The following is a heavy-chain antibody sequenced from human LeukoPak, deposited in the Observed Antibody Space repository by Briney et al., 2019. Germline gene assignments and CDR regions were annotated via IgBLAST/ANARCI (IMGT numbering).Heavy chain of an antibody. V-gene: IGHV1-24*01. Sequence: ASVKVSCKVSGYTLTELSMHWVRQAPGKGLEWMGGFDPEDGETIYAQKFQGRVTMTEDTSTDTAYMELSSLRSEDTAVYYCATDRGAWKHLHYDYWGQGTLVTVSS. D-gene: IGHD3-10*01. CDR2: FDPEDGET. CDR1: GYTLTELS. CDR3: ATDRGAWKHLHYDY. J-gene: IGHJ4*02.